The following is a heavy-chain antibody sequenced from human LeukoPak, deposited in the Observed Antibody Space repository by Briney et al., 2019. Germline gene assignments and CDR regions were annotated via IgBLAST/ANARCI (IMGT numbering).Heavy chain of an antibody. D-gene: IGHD5-18*01. CDR1: GGSISSSSYY. Sequence: SETLSLTYTVSGGSISSSSYYWGWIRQPPGKGLEWIGSIYYSGSTYYNPSLKSRVTISVDTSKNQFSLKLSSVTAADTAVYYCARDRYSYGLYYYYYYYMDVWGKGTTVTVSS. J-gene: IGHJ6*03. V-gene: IGHV4-39*07. CDR3: ARDRYSYGLYYYYYYYMDV. CDR2: IYYSGST.